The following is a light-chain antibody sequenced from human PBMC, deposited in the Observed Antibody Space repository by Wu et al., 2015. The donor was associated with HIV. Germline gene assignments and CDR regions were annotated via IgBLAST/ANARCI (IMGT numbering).Light chain of an antibody. CDR1: QSVSNF. CDR3: HQRSTWPQT. CDR2: DSS. J-gene: IGKJ2*01. Sequence: EIVLTQSPATLSLFPGERATLSCRASQSVSNFLAWYQQKPGQSPRLLIYDSSKRATGIPARFSGSGSGTDFTLTINSLEPDDFAVYYCHQRSTWPQTFGQGTKLEIQ. V-gene: IGKV3-11*01.